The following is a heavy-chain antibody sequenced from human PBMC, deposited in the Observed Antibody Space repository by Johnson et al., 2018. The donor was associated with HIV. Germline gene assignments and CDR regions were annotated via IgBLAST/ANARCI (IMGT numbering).Heavy chain of an antibody. Sequence: QVQLVESGGGLVKPGGSLRLTCAASGFTFSDYYMSWIRQAPGKGLELVAYIRSSGSTIYYADSVKGRFTISRDNAKNTLYLQMNSLSAEDPAVYYCARVGLRWHVDHAFDIWGQGTMVTVSS. CDR3: ARVGLRWHVDHAFDI. CDR2: IRSSGSTI. J-gene: IGHJ3*02. D-gene: IGHD4-23*01. V-gene: IGHV3-11*04. CDR1: GFTFSDYY.